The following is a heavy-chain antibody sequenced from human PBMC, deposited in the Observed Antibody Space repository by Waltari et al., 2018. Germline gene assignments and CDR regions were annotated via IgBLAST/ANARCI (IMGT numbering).Heavy chain of an antibody. Sequence: QLQLQESGPGLVKPSETLSLTCTVSGGSISSSSYYWGWIRQPPGKGLEWIGSIYYSGSTYYNPSLKSRVTISVDTSKNQFSLKLSSVTAADTAVYYCARAPGEVVVVALNWFDPWGQGTLVTVSS. J-gene: IGHJ5*02. CDR3: ARAPGEVVVVALNWFDP. D-gene: IGHD2-15*01. V-gene: IGHV4-39*07. CDR1: GGSISSSSYY. CDR2: IYYSGST.